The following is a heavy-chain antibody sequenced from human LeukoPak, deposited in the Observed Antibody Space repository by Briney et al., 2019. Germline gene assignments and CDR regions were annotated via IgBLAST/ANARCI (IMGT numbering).Heavy chain of an antibody. CDR2: ISGSGGTT. CDR3: AIDPPTMMIDY. J-gene: IGHJ4*02. Sequence: GGSLRLSCAASGFTFSSYAMSWVRQAPGKGLEWVTAISGSGGTTYYADSVKGRFTISRDSSKNTLYLQMNSLRAEDTAVYYCAIDPPTMMIDYWGQGTLVSVSS. D-gene: IGHD3-22*01. V-gene: IGHV3-23*01. CDR1: GFTFSSYA.